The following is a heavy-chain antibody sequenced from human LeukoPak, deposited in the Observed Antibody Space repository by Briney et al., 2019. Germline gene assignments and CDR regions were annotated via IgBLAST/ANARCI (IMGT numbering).Heavy chain of an antibody. CDR1: GGSISSSSYY. Sequence: SETLSLTCTVSGGSISSSSYYWGWIRQPPGKGLEWIGSIYYSGSTYYNPSLKSRVTISGDTSKNQFSLRLNSVTAADTAVYYCARASHSYDINGWVPFDYWGQGTLVTVSS. V-gene: IGHV4-39*07. CDR2: IYYSGST. CDR3: ARASHSYDINGWVPFDY. D-gene: IGHD3-22*01. J-gene: IGHJ4*02.